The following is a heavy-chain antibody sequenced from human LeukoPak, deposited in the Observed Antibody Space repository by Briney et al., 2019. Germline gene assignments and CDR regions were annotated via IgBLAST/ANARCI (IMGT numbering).Heavy chain of an antibody. Sequence: PGGSLRLSCAASGFTFSSYEMTWVRQAPGKGLEWISYISSSGSAIYYADSVKGRFTISRDNAKNSLYLQMNSLRAEDTAVYYCASVGRQWLVFDYWGQGTLVTVSS. V-gene: IGHV3-48*03. CDR3: ASVGRQWLVFDY. D-gene: IGHD6-19*01. CDR2: ISSSGSAI. J-gene: IGHJ4*02. CDR1: GFTFSSYE.